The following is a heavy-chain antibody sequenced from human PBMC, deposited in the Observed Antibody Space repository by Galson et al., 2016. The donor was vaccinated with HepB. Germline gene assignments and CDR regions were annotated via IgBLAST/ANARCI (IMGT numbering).Heavy chain of an antibody. Sequence: SLRLSCAASGFIFSDYDIHWVRQVTGKSLDWVSAIDSAGDTFYPGSVKGRFTISRENAKNSLYLQMNGLRAGDTAVYYCARALLGGGAGGSDTVAVPSAMDHWGQGTLVTVSS. D-gene: IGHD2-2*01. CDR3: ARALLGGGAGGSDTVAVPSAMDH. CDR2: IDSAGDT. CDR1: GFIFSDYD. J-gene: IGHJ4*02. V-gene: IGHV3-13*01.